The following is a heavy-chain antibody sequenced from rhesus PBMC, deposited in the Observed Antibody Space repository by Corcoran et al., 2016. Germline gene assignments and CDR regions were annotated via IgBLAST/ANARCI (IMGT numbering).Heavy chain of an antibody. CDR2: INKGGGTT. J-gene: IGHJ4*01. CDR1: GVTFSSYW. D-gene: IGHD5-12*01. Sequence: EVQLVESGGGLAKPGGSLRLSCAASGVTFSSYWMNWVRQAPGKGLELVSGINKGGGTTDYADTVQGRFTITRDNAKNTLSLQMNSLREEDTAVYYCAKAPGGYSYTFDYWGQGVLVTVSS. CDR3: AKAPGGYSYTFDY. V-gene: IGHV3S25*01.